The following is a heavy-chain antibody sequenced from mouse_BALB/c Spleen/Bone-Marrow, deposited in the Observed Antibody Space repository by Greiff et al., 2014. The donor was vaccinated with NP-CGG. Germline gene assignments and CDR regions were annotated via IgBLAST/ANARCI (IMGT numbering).Heavy chain of an antibody. CDR3: ARDDSSGYSYYAMDY. V-gene: IGHV7-3*02. J-gene: IGHJ4*01. CDR1: GFTFTDYY. CDR2: IRNKANGYTT. Sequence: DVKLVESGGGLVQPGGSLRLSCATSGFTFTDYYMSWVRQPPGKALEWLGFIRNKANGYTTEYSASVKGRFTISRDNSQSILYLQMNTLRAEDSATYYCARDDSSGYSYYAMDYWGQGTSVTVSS. D-gene: IGHD3-2*01.